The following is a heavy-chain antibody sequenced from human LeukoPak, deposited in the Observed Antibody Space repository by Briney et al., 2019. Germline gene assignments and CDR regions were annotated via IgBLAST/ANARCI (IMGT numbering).Heavy chain of an antibody. CDR2: ISVTYGAT. V-gene: IGHV3-23*01. Sequence: GGSLRLSCAASGFTFSNYAMSWVRQAPGKGLEWVSTISVTYGATYYADSVKGRFTISRDNSKNTLYLQMNSLRAEDTAVYYCARVPCDYWGQGTLVTVSS. CDR3: ARVPCDY. CDR1: GFTFSNYA. J-gene: IGHJ4*02.